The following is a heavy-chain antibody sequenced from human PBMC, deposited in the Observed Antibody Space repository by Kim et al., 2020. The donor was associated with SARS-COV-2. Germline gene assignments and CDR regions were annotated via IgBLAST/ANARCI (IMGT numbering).Heavy chain of an antibody. D-gene: IGHD3-16*01. CDR1: GDSISSYY. CDR2: IYYSGST. V-gene: IGHV4-59*13. Sequence: SETLSLTCTVSGDSISSYYWSWIRQPPGKGLEWIGFIYYSGSTNYNPSLKSRVTISLDTFKNQFSLKLSSVTAADTAVYYCARVGVNRYYYYYGMDVWGQGTTVTVSS. J-gene: IGHJ6*02. CDR3: ARVGVNRYYYYYGMDV.